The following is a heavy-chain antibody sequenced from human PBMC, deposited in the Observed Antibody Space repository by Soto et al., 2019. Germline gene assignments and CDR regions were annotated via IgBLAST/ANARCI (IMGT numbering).Heavy chain of an antibody. J-gene: IGHJ4*02. V-gene: IGHV1-8*01. D-gene: IGHD6-19*01. CDR3: ATPGIAVAGTTYYFDY. CDR2: MNPNSGNT. CDR1: GYTFTSYD. Sequence: ASVKVSCKASGYTFTSYDINWVRQATGQGLEGMGWMNPNSGNTGYAQKFQGRVTMTRNTSISTAYMELSSLRSEDTAVYYCATPGIAVAGTTYYFDYWGQGTLVTVSS.